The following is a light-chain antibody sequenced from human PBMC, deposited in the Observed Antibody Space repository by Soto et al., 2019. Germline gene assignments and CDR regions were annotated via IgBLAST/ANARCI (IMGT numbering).Light chain of an antibody. V-gene: IGLV2-8*01. Sequence: QSALIQPPSASGSPGRSVAISCTGTSSDVGGYNSVSWYQQHPGKAPKLMIYEVSKRPSGVPDRFSGSKSGNTASLTVSGLQAEDEAEYHCSSYAGSNNFVVFGGGTKVTVL. CDR2: EVS. CDR3: SSYAGSNNFVV. CDR1: SSDVGGYNS. J-gene: IGLJ2*01.